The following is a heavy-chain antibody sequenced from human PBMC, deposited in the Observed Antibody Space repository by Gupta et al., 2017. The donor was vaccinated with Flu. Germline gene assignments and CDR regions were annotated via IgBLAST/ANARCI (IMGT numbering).Heavy chain of an antibody. CDR2: INHSGST. Sequence: GLEWIGEINHSGSTNYNPSLKSRVTISVDTSKNQFSLKLSSVTAADTAVYYCATLGIYSSSPLRIWDMDVWGQGTTVTVSS. V-gene: IGHV4-34*01. CDR3: ATLGIYSSSPLRIWDMDV. D-gene: IGHD6-6*01. J-gene: IGHJ6*02.